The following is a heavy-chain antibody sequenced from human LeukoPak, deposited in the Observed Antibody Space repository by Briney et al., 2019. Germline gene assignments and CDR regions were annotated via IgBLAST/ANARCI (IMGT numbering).Heavy chain of an antibody. CDR2: SDPKSGAT. J-gene: IGHJ4*02. V-gene: IGHV1-2*02. D-gene: IGHD3-10*01. CDR1: GYTFTSYY. Sequence: ASVKVSCKTSGYTFTSYYIHWLRQAPGQRFEWMGWSDPKSGATKYEHFQGRVTMTRDTSISTAYMELSRLTSDDTAVYYCARGDFYDNKGYSPELRYWGQGTLVTVSS. CDR3: ARGDFYDNKGYSPELRY.